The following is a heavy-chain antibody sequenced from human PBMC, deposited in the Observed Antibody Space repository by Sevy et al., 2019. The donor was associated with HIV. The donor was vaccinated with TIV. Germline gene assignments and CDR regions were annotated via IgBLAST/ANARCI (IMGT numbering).Heavy chain of an antibody. CDR3: ARRHDFDI. V-gene: IGHV4-59*08. CDR1: GGSINSDH. J-gene: IGHJ3*02. CDR2: VYYTGGT. Sequence: SETLSLTCTVSGGSINSDHWNWIRQPPGKGLEWIGYVYYTGGTNYNPSLKNRVTISVDRTKNQFSLKLTSVTAADTAVYYCARRHDFDIWGQGTMVTVS.